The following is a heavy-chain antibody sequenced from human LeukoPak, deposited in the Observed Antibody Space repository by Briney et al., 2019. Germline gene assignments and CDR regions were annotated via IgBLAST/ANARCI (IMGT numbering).Heavy chain of an antibody. J-gene: IGHJ4*02. CDR3: TRESGAFAPFGF. Sequence: SGTLSLTCAVSGGSIMTTNWWSWVRQPPGKGLEWIGEVHLNGATNYNPSLESRVSMSIDTSKNQMSLKLTSVTAADTAIYYCTRESGAFAPFGFWGQGTLVTVS. D-gene: IGHD1-26*01. CDR2: VHLNGAT. V-gene: IGHV4-4*02. CDR1: GGSIMTTNW.